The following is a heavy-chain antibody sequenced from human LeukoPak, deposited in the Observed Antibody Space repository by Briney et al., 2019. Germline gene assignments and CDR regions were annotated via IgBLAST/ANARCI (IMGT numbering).Heavy chain of an antibody. CDR3: ARDSGIVVVSVDY. J-gene: IGHJ4*02. Sequence: GASVTVSCKASGGTFSSYAISWVRQAPGQGLEWMGGIIPIFGTANYAQKFQGRVTITADKSTSTAYMELRSLRSDNTAVYYCARDSGIVVVSVDYWGQGTLVTVSS. CDR1: GGTFSSYA. CDR2: IIPIFGTA. D-gene: IGHD3-22*01. V-gene: IGHV1-69*06.